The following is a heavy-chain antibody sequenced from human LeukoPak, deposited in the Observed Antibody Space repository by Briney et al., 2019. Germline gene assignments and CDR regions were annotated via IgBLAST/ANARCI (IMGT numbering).Heavy chain of an antibody. D-gene: IGHD2-2*01. Sequence: GGSLSLSCAASGFTFSDYYMSWIRQAPGKGLEWVSYISSSGSTIYYADSVKGRFTISRDNAKNSLYLRMNSLRAEDTAVYYCARAPRQLLWTFDYWGQGTLVTVSS. J-gene: IGHJ4*02. CDR2: ISSSGSTI. CDR3: ARAPRQLLWTFDY. V-gene: IGHV3-11*01. CDR1: GFTFSDYY.